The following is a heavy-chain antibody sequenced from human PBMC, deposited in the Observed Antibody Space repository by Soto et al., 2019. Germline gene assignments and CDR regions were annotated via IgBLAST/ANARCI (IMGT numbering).Heavy chain of an antibody. CDR1: GGTFSSYA. CDR2: IIPIFGTA. CDR3: ARDNMVVVPAAITHNWFDP. Sequence: QVQLVQSGAEVKKPGSSVKVSCKASGGTFSSYAISWVRQAPGQGLEWMGGIIPIFGTANYAQKFQGRVTITADESTSTAYMELSSLRSEDTAVYYCARDNMVVVPAAITHNWFDPWGQGTLVTVSS. J-gene: IGHJ5*02. V-gene: IGHV1-69*01. D-gene: IGHD2-2*01.